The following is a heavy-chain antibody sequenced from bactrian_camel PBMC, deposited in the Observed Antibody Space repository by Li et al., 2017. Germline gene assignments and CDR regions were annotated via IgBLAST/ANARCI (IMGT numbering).Heavy chain of an antibody. CDR1: GFNFSKYP. V-gene: IGHV3S31*01. CDR2: INSGGLST. D-gene: IGHD5*01. J-gene: IGHJ4*01. CDR3: ATWGDFAH. Sequence: VQLVESGGGLVQPGGSLRHSCAASGFNFSKYPMTWVRQAPGKGLEWVSAINSGGLSTYYADPVKGRFTCSRDNAKNTLYLQLNSLKTEDSAVYYCATWGDFAHWGQGTQVTVS.